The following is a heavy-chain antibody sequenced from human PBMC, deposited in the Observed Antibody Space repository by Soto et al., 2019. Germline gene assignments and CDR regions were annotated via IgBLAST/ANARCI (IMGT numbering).Heavy chain of an antibody. D-gene: IGHD6-19*01. CDR2: ISGSGGST. V-gene: IGHV3-23*01. J-gene: IGHJ4*02. CDR1: GFTFSSYA. CDR3: ARRSSGWYFDY. Sequence: EVPLLESGGGLVQPGGSLRLSCAASGFTFSSYAMNGVRLAPGKGLEWVSVISGSGGSTYYADSVKGRFTISRGNSKNTLYLQMNSLRAEDTAVYYCARRSSGWYFDYWGQGTLVTVSS.